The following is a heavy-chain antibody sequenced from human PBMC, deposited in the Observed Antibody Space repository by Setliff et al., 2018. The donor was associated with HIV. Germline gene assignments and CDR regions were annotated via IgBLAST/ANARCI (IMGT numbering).Heavy chain of an antibody. CDR1: GGSISSGRYY. Sequence: SETLSLTCTVSGGSISSGRYYWNWIRQPPGRGLEWIGYIFTSGSTKYNPSIQSRVTMSIDTSKNQFSLKLTSVTAADTAVYYCARRIDNSGSFPDKNWFDTWGQGSLVTVSS. V-gene: IGHV4-61*01. D-gene: IGHD3-10*01. J-gene: IGHJ5*02. CDR3: ARRIDNSGSFPDKNWFDT. CDR2: IFTSGST.